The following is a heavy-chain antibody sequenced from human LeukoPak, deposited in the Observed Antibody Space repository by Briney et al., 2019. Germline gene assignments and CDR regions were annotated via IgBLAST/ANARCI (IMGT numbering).Heavy chain of an antibody. CDR2: IYTSGNT. CDR3: ARGGRPKGYWNDEDWFDP. J-gene: IGHJ5*02. D-gene: IGHD1-1*01. CDR1: GASITSYH. Sequence: PSETLSLTCAVSGASITSYHWSWIRQPPGKGLEWIAFIYTSGNTNYDPSLRSRVTISMDTSKNQFSLRLSSVTAADTAVYYCARGGRPKGYWNDEDWFDPWGQGTLVTVSS. V-gene: IGHV4-59*01.